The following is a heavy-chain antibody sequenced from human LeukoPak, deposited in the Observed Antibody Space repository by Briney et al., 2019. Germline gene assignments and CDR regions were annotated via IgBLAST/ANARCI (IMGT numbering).Heavy chain of an antibody. J-gene: IGHJ4*02. Sequence: PSETLSLTCAVYGGSFSGYYWSWIRQPPGKGLEWIGEINHSGSTNYNPSLKSRVTISVDTSKNQFSLKLSSVTAADTAVYYCARGIPRSRFPRQLLYSDYWGQGTLVTVSS. D-gene: IGHD6-6*01. CDR2: INHSGST. CDR1: GGSFSGYY. V-gene: IGHV4-34*01. CDR3: ARGIPRSRFPRQLLYSDY.